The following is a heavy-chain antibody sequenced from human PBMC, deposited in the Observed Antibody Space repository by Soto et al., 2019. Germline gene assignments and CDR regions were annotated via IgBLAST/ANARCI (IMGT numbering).Heavy chain of an antibody. Sequence: PSETLSLTCAVSGGSISSTNWWTWVRQPPGEGLEWIGEIYDSGTTNSNPSLKRRVTMLVDKSKNQFSLKLTSVTAADTAVYYCATQVARDGYNMYYFDYWGQGALVTVSS. D-gene: IGHD5-12*01. CDR1: GGSISSTNW. CDR2: IYDSGTT. J-gene: IGHJ4*02. V-gene: IGHV4-4*02. CDR3: ATQVARDGYNMYYFDY.